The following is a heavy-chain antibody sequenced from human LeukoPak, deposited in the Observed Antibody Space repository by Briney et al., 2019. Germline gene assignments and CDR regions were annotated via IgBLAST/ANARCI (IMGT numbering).Heavy chain of an antibody. J-gene: IGHJ4*02. D-gene: IGHD2-2*01. Sequence: GGSLRLSCAASGFTFSSSWMSWVRQAPGKGLEWVANVIQDGSAQYYVDSVKGRFTISRDNADNSLYLQMNSLRAEDTAVYYCAIDLFSCSSTSCYVYWGQGTLVTVSS. CDR1: GFTFSSSW. CDR3: AIDLFSCSSTSCYVY. CDR2: VIQDGSAQ. V-gene: IGHV3-7*01.